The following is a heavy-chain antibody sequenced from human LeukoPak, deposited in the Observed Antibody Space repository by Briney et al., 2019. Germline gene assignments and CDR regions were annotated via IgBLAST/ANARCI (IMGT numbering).Heavy chain of an antibody. Sequence: ASVKVSCKASSYTFNSYGISWVRQAPGQGLEWMGWINPYNGNTNYAQKLQGRVTMTTDTSTSTAYMELRSLRSDDTAVYYCARVPYCNSISCLQYNYYYYMDVWGKGTTVTVSS. CDR1: SYTFNSYG. CDR2: INPYNGNT. D-gene: IGHD2-2*01. CDR3: ARVPYCNSISCLQYNYYYYMDV. V-gene: IGHV1-18*01. J-gene: IGHJ6*03.